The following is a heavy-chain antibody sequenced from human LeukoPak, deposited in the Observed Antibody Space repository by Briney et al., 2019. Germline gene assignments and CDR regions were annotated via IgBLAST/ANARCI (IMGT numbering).Heavy chain of an antibody. CDR2: IYTDGSRR. CDR1: GFTSSNYW. V-gene: IGHV3-74*01. J-gene: IGHJ4*02. CDR3: ASASSHRIAAGGDY. Sequence: GGSLRLSCAASGFTSSNYWMHWVRQDPGKGLVWVSRIYTDGSRRSYADSVKGRFTISRDNAKNTVYLQMNSLRAEDTAVYYCASASSHRIAAGGDYWGQGTLVTVSS. D-gene: IGHD6-13*01.